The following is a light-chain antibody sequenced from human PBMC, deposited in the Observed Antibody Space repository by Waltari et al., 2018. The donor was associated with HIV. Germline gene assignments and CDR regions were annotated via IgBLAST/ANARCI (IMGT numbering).Light chain of an antibody. CDR1: QDISNW. CDR3: QQANSFPFS. J-gene: IGKJ3*01. Sequence: DIQMTQSPSSVSASVGDTVTITCRASQDISNWLAWYQQKPGKAPNLLIFAASSLPSGVPSRFSGSGSGTDFTLTISSLHPEDFATYYCQQANSFPFSFGPGTKVDIK. CDR2: AAS. V-gene: IGKV1-12*02.